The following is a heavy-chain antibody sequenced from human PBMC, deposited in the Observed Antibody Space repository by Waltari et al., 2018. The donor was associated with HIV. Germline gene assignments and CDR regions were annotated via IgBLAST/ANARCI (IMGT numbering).Heavy chain of an antibody. CDR2: INPKTGNS. D-gene: IGHD2-15*01. CDR1: GYTFTGYD. CDR3: ARGREYCSGGGCYERGHFDY. V-gene: IGHV1-8*01. Sequence: QVHLVQSGSEVKKPGASLRVSCKASGYTFTGYDINWVRQASGQGLEWVGWINPKTGNSGYAQVLEGRVSMTTNTSINTVYMDLHSLRFEDTAIYYCARGREYCSGGGCYERGHFDYWGQGTLATVSS. J-gene: IGHJ4*02.